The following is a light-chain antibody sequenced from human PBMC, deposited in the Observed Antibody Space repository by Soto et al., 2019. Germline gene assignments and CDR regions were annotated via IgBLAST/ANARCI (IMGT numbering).Light chain of an antibody. CDR1: SSDVGSYNL. Sequence: QSALTQPASVSGSPGQPITISCTGTSSDVGSYNLVSWYQQHPGKAPKLMIYEVSKRPSGVSNRFSGSKSGNTASLTISGLQAEDEADYYCCSYAGRGVVFGGGTKLTVL. CDR2: EVS. V-gene: IGLV2-23*02. CDR3: CSYAGRGVV. J-gene: IGLJ2*01.